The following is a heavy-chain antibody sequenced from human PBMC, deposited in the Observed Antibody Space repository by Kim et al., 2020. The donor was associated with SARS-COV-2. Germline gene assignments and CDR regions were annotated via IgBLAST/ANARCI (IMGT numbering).Heavy chain of an antibody. Sequence: ITYYADSVKGRFTISRDNSKNTLYLQMNSLRAEDTAVYYCAKDGRLERGIWGQGTLVTVSS. CDR3: AKDGRLERGI. V-gene: IGHV3-23*01. CDR2: IT. D-gene: IGHD1-1*01. J-gene: IGHJ4*02.